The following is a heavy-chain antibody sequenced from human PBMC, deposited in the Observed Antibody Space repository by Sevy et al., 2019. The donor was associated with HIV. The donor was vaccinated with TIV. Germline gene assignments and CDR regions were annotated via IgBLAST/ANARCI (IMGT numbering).Heavy chain of an antibody. J-gene: IGHJ4*02. CDR3: ARVPPLIHDGQNY. CDR1: GYTFTGYY. Sequence: ASVKVSCKASGYTFTGYYIHWIRQAPGQGLEWMGRINPNIGGTNYAQKFQGRVTMTRETSISTVYMELTILTSDDTAVYYCARVPPLIHDGQNYWGQGTLVTVSS. CDR2: INPNIGGT. V-gene: IGHV1-2*06. D-gene: IGHD1-1*01.